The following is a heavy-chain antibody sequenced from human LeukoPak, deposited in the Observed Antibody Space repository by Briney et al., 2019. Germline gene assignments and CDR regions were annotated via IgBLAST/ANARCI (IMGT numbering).Heavy chain of an antibody. CDR3: ARHGLRSSPFDY. V-gene: IGHV4-59*08. CDR2: IYYSGST. CDR1: GGSISSYY. D-gene: IGHD3/OR15-3a*01. J-gene: IGHJ4*02. Sequence: SETLSLTCTVSGGSISSYYWSWIRQPPGKGLEWIGYIYYSGSTNYNPSLKSRVTISVDTSKNQFSLKLSSVTAADTAVYYCARHGLRSSPFDYWGQGTLVTVSS.